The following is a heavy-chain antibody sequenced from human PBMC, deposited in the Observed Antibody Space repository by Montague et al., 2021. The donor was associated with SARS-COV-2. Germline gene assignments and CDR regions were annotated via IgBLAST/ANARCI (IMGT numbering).Heavy chain of an antibody. V-gene: IGHV4-59*08. CDR1: GGSISSYS. CDR2: IFYSGST. D-gene: IGHD3-9*01. J-gene: IGHJ6*02. CDR3: ARLGLGGYDILTGYYQSGMDV. Sequence: SETLSLTCTVSGGSISSYSWSWIRQPPRKGLEWIGSIFYSGSTNYNPSLKSRVTISVDTSKKQFSLKLSSVTAADTAVYYCARLGLGGYDILTGYYQSGMDVWGQGTTVTVSS.